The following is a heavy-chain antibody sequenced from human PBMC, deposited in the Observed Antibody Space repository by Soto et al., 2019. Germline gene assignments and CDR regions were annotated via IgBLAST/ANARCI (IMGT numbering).Heavy chain of an antibody. CDR3: TSQRSLGPDY. J-gene: IGHJ4*02. Sequence: EVQLVESGGGLVQPGGSLKLSCAASGFTFSGSAMHWVRQASGKGLEWVGRIRSKANSYATAYAASVKGSFTISRDDSKNTAYLQMNSLKAEDTAVYYCTSQRSLGPDYWGQGTLVTVSS. CDR1: GFTFSGSA. V-gene: IGHV3-73*01. CDR2: IRSKANSYAT.